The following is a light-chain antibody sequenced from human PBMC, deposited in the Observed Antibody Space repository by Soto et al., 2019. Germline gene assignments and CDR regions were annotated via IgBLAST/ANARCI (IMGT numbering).Light chain of an antibody. V-gene: IGKV3-15*01. CDR1: QSVATN. Sequence: EIVMTQSPATLSVSPWEIATLSCRASQSVATNLAWYQQKPGQPPRLLIYGASTRATGIPARFSGSGSGTEFTLTISSLQSVDFAVYYCHQYGSSPSTFGQGTKVDIK. CDR2: GAS. J-gene: IGKJ1*01. CDR3: HQYGSSPST.